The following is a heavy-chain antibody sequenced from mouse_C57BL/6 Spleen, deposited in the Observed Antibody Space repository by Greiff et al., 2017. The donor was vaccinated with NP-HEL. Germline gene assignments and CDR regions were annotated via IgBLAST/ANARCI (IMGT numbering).Heavy chain of an antibody. V-gene: IGHV3-8*01. J-gene: IGHJ2*01. Sequence: EVKVVESGPGLAKPSQTLSLTCSVTGYSITSDYWNWIRKFPGNKLEYMGYISYSGSTYYNPSLNSRISITRDTSTNQYYLQLNSVTTEDTATYYCARGTGREGFDYWGQGTTLTVSS. CDR1: GYSITSDY. D-gene: IGHD3-3*01. CDR3: ARGTGREGFDY. CDR2: ISYSGST.